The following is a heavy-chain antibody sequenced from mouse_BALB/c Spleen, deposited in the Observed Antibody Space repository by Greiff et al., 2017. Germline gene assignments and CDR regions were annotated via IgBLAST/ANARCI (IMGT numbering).Heavy chain of an antibody. Sequence: EVKLQESGAELVRPGALVKLSCKASGFNIKDYYMHWVKQRPEQGLEWIGWIDPENGNTIYDPKFQGKASITADTSSNTAYLQLSSLTSEDTAVYYCARGAGPWFAYWGQGTLVTVSA. CDR2: IDPENGNT. CDR3: ARGAGPWFAY. J-gene: IGHJ3*01. V-gene: IGHV14-1*02. CDR1: GFNIKDYY.